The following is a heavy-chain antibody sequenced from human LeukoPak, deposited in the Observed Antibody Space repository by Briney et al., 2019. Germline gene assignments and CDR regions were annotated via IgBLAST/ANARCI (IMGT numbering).Heavy chain of an antibody. CDR3: ARFRDDYVWGSYRYLGPFDY. Sequence: GESLKISCKGSGYSFTSYWIGWVRQMPGKGLEWMGIIYPGDSDTRYSPSFQGQVTILADKSISTAYLQWSSLKASDTAMYYCARFRDDYVWGSYRYLGPFDYWGQGTLVTVSS. CDR1: GYSFTSYW. D-gene: IGHD3-16*02. V-gene: IGHV5-51*01. J-gene: IGHJ4*02. CDR2: IYPGDSDT.